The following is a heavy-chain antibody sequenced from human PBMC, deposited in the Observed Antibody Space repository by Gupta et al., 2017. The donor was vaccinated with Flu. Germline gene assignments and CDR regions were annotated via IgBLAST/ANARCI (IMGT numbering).Heavy chain of an antibody. D-gene: IGHD2-15*01. J-gene: IGHJ4*02. CDR1: GFALSTTA. CDR2: ISGSGDST. Sequence: VRLLESGGGLIQPGGSLRLSCAVSGFALSTTAMTWVRQAPGKGLEWVSSISGSGDSTYYSGSVMGRSSISRDTSKSTVYLEMHDLRVDDTAVYYCAKDWSHRHDGGFEDTYIFDAWGQG. V-gene: IGHV3-23*01. CDR3: AKDWSHRHDGGFEDTYIFDA.